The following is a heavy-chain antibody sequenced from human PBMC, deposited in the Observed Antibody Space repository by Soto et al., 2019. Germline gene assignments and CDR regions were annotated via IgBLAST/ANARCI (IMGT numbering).Heavy chain of an antibody. D-gene: IGHD2-2*01. J-gene: IGHJ5*02. Sequence: SETLSLTCTVSGGSISSSSYYWGWIRQPPGKGLEWIGSIYYSGSTYYNPSLKSRVTISVDTSKNQFSLKLSSVTAADTAVYYCARHGPLGYCSSTSCTFVGWFDPWGQGTLVTVSS. CDR1: GGSISSSSYY. V-gene: IGHV4-39*01. CDR3: ARHGPLGYCSSTSCTFVGWFDP. CDR2: IYYSGST.